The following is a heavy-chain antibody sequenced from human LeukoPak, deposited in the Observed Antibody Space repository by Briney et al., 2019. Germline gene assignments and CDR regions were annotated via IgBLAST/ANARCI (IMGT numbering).Heavy chain of an antibody. D-gene: IGHD6-13*01. CDR3: ATGQQLAPHYYYYGMDV. Sequence: PSETLSLTCAVYGESFSGYYWSWIRQPPGKGLEWIGEINHSGSTNYNPSLKSRVTISVDTSKNQFSLKLSSVTAADTAVYYCATGQQLAPHYYYYGMDVWGQGTTVTVSS. J-gene: IGHJ6*02. CDR2: INHSGST. V-gene: IGHV4-34*01. CDR1: GESFSGYY.